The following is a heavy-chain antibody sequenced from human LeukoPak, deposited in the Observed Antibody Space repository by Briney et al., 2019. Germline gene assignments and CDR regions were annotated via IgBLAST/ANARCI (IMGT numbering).Heavy chain of an antibody. J-gene: IGHJ4*02. Sequence: GGSLRLSCAASGFTFSSYSMTWVRQAPGKGLEWVSSISSSSSYIYYTDSVKARFTISRDNAESSLYLQMNSLRAEDTAVYYCAREDFWSGYSIDYWGQGTLVTVSS. CDR1: GFTFSSYS. D-gene: IGHD3-3*01. CDR2: ISSSSSYI. CDR3: AREDFWSGYSIDY. V-gene: IGHV3-21*01.